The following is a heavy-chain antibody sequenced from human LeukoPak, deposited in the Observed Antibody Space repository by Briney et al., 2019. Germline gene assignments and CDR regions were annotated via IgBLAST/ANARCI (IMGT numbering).Heavy chain of an antibody. V-gene: IGHV3-9*01. CDR1: GFTLYDFA. D-gene: IGHD6-6*01. J-gene: IGHJ6*02. CDR2: ISWNSGSI. Sequence: GGFLRLSCAGPGFTLYDFAMQWGRQAPGEGLGWGSGISWNSGSIGYADSVKGRFTISRDNAKNSLYLQMNSLRAEDTALYYCAKDLRPDYYYVMDVWGQGTTVTVSS. CDR3: AKDLRPDYYYVMDV.